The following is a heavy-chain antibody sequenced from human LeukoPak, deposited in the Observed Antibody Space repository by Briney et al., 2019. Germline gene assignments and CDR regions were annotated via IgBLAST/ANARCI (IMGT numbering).Heavy chain of an antibody. CDR1: GGSFSGYY. J-gene: IGHJ4*02. V-gene: IGHV4-34*01. CDR2: INHSGST. D-gene: IGHD6-13*01. CDR3: AGEIAAAAHY. Sequence: SETLSLTCAVYGGSFSGYYWSWFRQPPGKGLEWIGEINHSGSTNYNPSLKSRVTISVDTSKNQFSLKLSSVTAADTAVYYCAGEIAAAAHYWGQGTLVTVSS.